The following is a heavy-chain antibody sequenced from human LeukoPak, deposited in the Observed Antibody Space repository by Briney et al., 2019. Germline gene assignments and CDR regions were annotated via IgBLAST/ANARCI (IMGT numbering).Heavy chain of an antibody. V-gene: IGHV3-23*01. Sequence: PGGYLRLSCAASGFTFSSYAMSWVRQAPGKGLEWVSAISGSGGSTYYADSVKGRFTISRDNSKNTLYLQMNSLRAEGTAVYYCAKDQERAPRGTTVTTSAFDYWGQGTLVTVSS. D-gene: IGHD4-17*01. J-gene: IGHJ4*02. CDR3: AKDQERAPRGTTVTTSAFDY. CDR2: ISGSGGST. CDR1: GFTFSSYA.